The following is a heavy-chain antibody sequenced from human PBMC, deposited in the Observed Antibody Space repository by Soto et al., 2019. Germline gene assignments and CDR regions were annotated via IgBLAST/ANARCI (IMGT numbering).Heavy chain of an antibody. CDR3: ARVDYSNYVDY. J-gene: IGHJ4*02. CDR2: IYYSGST. V-gene: IGHV4-31*03. CDR1: GGSISSGGYY. Sequence: SETLSLTCTVSGGSISSGGYYWSWIRQHPGKGLEWIGYIYYSGSTYYNPSLKSRVTISVDTSKNQFSLKLSSVTAADTAVYYCARVDYSNYVDYWGQGTLVTVSS. D-gene: IGHD4-4*01.